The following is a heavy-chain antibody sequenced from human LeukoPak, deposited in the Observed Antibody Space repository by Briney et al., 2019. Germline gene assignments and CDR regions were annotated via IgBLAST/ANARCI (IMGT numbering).Heavy chain of an antibody. Sequence: SVKVSCKASGGTFSSYAISWVRQAPGQGLEWMGGIIPIFVTANYAQKFQGRVTITADESTSTAYMELSSLRSEDTAVYYCARLYGGSGSYPYYGMDVWGKGTTVTVSS. V-gene: IGHV1-69*13. CDR1: GGTFSSYA. J-gene: IGHJ6*04. D-gene: IGHD3-10*01. CDR3: ARLYGGSGSYPYYGMDV. CDR2: IIPIFVTA.